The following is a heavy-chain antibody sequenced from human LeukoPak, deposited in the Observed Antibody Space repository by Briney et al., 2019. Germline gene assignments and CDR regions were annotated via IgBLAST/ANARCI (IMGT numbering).Heavy chain of an antibody. CDR2: ISGSGGST. J-gene: IGHJ6*02. CDR3: ARGRRWLQSTLYYCYGMDV. V-gene: IGHV3-23*01. D-gene: IGHD5-24*01. CDR1: GFTFSSYA. Sequence: GGSLRLSCAAPGFTFSSYAMSWVRQAPGKGLEWVSAISGSGGSTYYADSVKGRFTISRDNSKNTLYLQMNSLRAEDTAVYYCARGRRWLQSTLYYCYGMDVWGQGTTVTVSS.